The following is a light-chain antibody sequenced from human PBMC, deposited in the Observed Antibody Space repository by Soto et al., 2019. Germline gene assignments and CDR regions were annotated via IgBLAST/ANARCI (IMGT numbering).Light chain of an antibody. V-gene: IGLV2-23*02. J-gene: IGLJ2*01. CDR3: CSYAGSSTHVV. CDR1: SSDVGSYNL. CDR2: EVT. Sequence: QSVLTQPASVSGSPGQSITISCTGTSSDVGSYNLVSWYQQHPGKAPELMIYEVTKRPSGVSNRFSGSKSGNTASLTISGLQAEDEADYYCCSYAGSSTHVVFGGGTKLTVL.